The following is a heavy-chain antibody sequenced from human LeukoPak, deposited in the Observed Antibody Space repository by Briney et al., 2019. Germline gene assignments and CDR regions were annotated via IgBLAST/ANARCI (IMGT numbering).Heavy chain of an antibody. D-gene: IGHD5-24*01. CDR3: AREWLQLRYFDL. J-gene: IGHJ2*01. CDR1: GGTFSSYA. Sequence: SVKVSCKASGGTFSSYAISWVRQAPGQGLEWMGGIIPIFGTANYAQKFQDRVTITLDDSRSTAYMELSSLRSEDTAVYYCAREWLQLRYFDLWGRGTLVTVSS. CDR2: IIPIFGTA. V-gene: IGHV1-69*13.